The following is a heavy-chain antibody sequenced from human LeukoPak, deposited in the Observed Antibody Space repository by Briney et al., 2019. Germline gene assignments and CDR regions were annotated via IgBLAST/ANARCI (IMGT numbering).Heavy chain of an antibody. V-gene: IGHV4-34*01. CDR3: ARVSSRPVTTSAYYYYMDV. CDR1: GGSFSGYY. J-gene: IGHJ6*03. Sequence: SESLSLTCAVYGGSFSGYYWSWIRQPPGKGLEWIGEINHSGSTNYNPSLKSRVTISVDTSKNQFSLKLSSVTAADTAVYYCARVSSRPVTTSAYYYYMDVCGKGTTVTVSS. D-gene: IGHD4-17*01. CDR2: INHSGST.